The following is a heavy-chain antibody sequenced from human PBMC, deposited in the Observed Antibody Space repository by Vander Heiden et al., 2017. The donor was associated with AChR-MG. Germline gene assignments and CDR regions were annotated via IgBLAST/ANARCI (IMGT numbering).Heavy chain of an antibody. V-gene: IGHV3-23*01. CDR1: GFPFSSYA. CDR3: AKGRIAAAGTHLVG. Sequence: EVQLLESGGGLVQPGGSLRLSCAAPGFPFSSYAMSWVRQAPGKGLEWVSAISGSGGSTYYADSVKGRFTISRDNSKNTLYLQMNSLRAEDTAVYYCAKGRIAAAGTHLVGWGQGTLVTVSS. J-gene: IGHJ4*02. D-gene: IGHD6-13*01. CDR2: ISGSGGST.